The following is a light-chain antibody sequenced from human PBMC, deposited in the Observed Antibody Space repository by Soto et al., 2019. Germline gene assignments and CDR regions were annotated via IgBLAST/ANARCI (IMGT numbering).Light chain of an antibody. CDR2: DVS. CDR1: SSDVGGYNY. Sequence: QSALTQPASVSGSPGQSITISCTGTSSDVGGYNYVSWYQQHPGKASKLMIYDVSNRPSGVSNRFSGSKSGNTASLTISGLQAEDEADYYCSSYTSSSTRVFGGGTKLPS. J-gene: IGLJ2*01. V-gene: IGLV2-14*01. CDR3: SSYTSSSTRV.